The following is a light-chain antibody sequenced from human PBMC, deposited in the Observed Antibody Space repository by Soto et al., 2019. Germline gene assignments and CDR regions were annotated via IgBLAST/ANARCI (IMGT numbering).Light chain of an antibody. CDR2: GAS. V-gene: IGKV3-20*01. CDR3: QQFDFSPRIT. J-gene: IGKJ4*01. CDR1: QTVSSSS. Sequence: EIVLTQSPGTLSLSPGERATLYCRASQTVSSSSIAWYQQIPGQPPRLLIYGASSRATGIPDRFSGSGSGTDFTLTISRLEPEDFAVYYCQQFDFSPRITFGRGTKVDI.